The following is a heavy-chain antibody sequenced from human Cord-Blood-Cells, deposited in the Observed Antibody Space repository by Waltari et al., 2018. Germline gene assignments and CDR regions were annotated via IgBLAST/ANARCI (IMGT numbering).Heavy chain of an antibody. J-gene: IGHJ4*02. CDR2: IVVGSGNT. CDR3: AATAKKGDY. V-gene: IGHV1-58*01. Sequence: QMPLAQSGPEVKKPAISVKVSCKPSVFTFTCSAVRWVSKARGQRLVWIGWIVVGSGNTNYAQKFQERVTITRDMSTSTAYMELGSLRSEDTAVYYCAATAKKGDYWGQGTLVTVSS. CDR1: VFTFTCSA.